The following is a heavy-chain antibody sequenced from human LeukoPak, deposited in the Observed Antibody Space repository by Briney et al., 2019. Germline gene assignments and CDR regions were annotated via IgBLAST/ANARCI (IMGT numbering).Heavy chain of an antibody. J-gene: IGHJ5*02. CDR3: AGTRYCSSASCQTTAP. Sequence: SETLSLTCAVSGGPFSAYWSWIRQPPGKGLEWIGEINQSGSTNYNPSLKSRVTISVDTSKNQFSLKLNSVTAADTAVYYCAGTRYCSSASCQTTAPWGQGTLVTVSS. D-gene: IGHD2-2*01. V-gene: IGHV4-34*01. CDR2: INQSGST. CDR1: GGPFSAY.